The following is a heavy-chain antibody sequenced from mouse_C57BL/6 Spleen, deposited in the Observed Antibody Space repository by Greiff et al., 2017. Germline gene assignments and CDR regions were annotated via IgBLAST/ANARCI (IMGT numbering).Heavy chain of an antibody. D-gene: IGHD2-3*01. CDR1: GFSFNTYA. Sequence: EVQVVESGGGLVQPKGSLKLSCAASGFSFNTYAMNWVRQAPGKGLEWVARIRSRSNNYSTYYADSVKDSFTISRDYSESMLYLQMNNLNTEDTAMYYCVRHECLLPRYAMDYWGQGTSVTVSS. V-gene: IGHV10-1*01. CDR3: VRHECLLPRYAMDY. J-gene: IGHJ4*01. CDR2: IRSRSNNYST.